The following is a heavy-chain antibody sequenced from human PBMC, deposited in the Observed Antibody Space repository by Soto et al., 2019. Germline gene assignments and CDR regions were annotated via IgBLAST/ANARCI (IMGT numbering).Heavy chain of an antibody. Sequence: PGGSLRLSCAASGFTFSSYAMHWVRQAPGKGLEWVAVISYDGSNKYYADSVKGRFTISRDNSKNTLYLQMNSLRAEDTAVYYCARGSPAGYNPFLQHWGQGTLVTVSS. J-gene: IGHJ1*01. CDR3: ARGSPAGYNPFLQH. D-gene: IGHD5-12*01. V-gene: IGHV3-30-3*01. CDR1: GFTFSSYA. CDR2: ISYDGSNK.